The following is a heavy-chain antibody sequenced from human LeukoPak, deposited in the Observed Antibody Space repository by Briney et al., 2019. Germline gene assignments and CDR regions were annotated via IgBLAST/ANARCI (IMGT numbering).Heavy chain of an antibody. CDR1: GFTFSSYA. CDR2: ISYDGSNK. D-gene: IGHD6-13*01. V-gene: IGHV3-30-3*01. Sequence: QPGRSLRLSCAASGFTFSSYAMHWVRQAPGKGLEWVAVISYDGSNKYYADSVKGRFTISRDNSKNTLHLQMNSLRAEDTAVYYCARDQGAAGSFDYWGQGTLVTVSS. CDR3: ARDQGAAGSFDY. J-gene: IGHJ4*02.